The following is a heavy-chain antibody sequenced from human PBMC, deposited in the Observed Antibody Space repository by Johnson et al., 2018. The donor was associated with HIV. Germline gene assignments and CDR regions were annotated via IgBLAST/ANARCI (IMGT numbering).Heavy chain of an antibody. J-gene: IGHJ3*02. CDR1: GFTFSNSG. V-gene: IGHV3-74*01. CDR3: AREVDGFDI. Sequence: EQLVESGGDLVQPGESLTLSCAASGFTFSNSGMHWVRQAPGEGLVWVTGVYSDGATINYDDSVKGRFTISRDNAKNTLYLQINSLRAEDTAVYFCAREVDGFDIRGQGTMVIVSS. CDR2: VYSDGATI. D-gene: IGHD5-24*01.